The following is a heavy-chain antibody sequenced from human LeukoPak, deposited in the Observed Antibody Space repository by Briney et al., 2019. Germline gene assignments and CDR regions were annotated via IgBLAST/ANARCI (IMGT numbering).Heavy chain of an antibody. CDR3: ARDNDFDY. Sequence: PGGSLRLSCAASGFTFDEYAMHWVRQAPGKGLEWVSGISYSSGSIGYVDSVKGRFTISRDNAKNSLYLQMNSLRVEDTAVYYCARDNDFDYWGQGTLVTVSS. CDR2: ISYSSGSI. CDR1: GFTFDEYA. V-gene: IGHV3-9*01. J-gene: IGHJ4*02.